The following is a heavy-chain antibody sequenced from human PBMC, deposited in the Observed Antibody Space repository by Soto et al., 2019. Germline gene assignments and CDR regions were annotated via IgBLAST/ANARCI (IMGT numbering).Heavy chain of an antibody. J-gene: IGHJ6*02. V-gene: IGHV4-59*08. CDR3: ARQGFGPLHGLVDV. D-gene: IGHD3-10*01. CDR2: VHHSWGS. Sequence: QVQLQESGPGLVKPSETLSLSCTVSGGSISSYYWSWFRQSPGKRMEWIGYVHHSWGSSYNPSLPSRGAISLDTSQSQFSLKVTSVTATDTAVYYCARQGFGPLHGLVDVWGQGTTVTVSS. CDR1: GGSISSYY.